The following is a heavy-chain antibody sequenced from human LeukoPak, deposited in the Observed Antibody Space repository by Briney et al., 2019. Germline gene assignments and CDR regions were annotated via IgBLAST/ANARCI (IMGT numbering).Heavy chain of an antibody. CDR2: ISAYYANT. Sequence: ASVKVSCKASGYTFTSSGISWVRQAPGQGLEWMGWISAYYANTHYAQNLQDRVTMTTDTSTSTAYLELRSLRSDDTAVYYCARDVSRYTSGRYCPNTFDYWGQGTLVTVSS. CDR3: ARDVSRYTSGRYCPNTFDY. J-gene: IGHJ4*02. D-gene: IGHD3-10*01. V-gene: IGHV1-18*01. CDR1: GYTFTSSG.